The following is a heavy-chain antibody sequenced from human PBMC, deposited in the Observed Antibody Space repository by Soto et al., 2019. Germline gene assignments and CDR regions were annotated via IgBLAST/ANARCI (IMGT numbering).Heavy chain of an antibody. D-gene: IGHD3-3*01. Sequence: SETLSLTCAVYGGSFSGYYWSWIRQPPGKGLEWIGEINHSGSTNYNPSLKSRVTISVDTSKNQFSLKLSSVTAADTAVYYCAGGLPYYDFWSGYSNYYYYGMDVWGQGTTVTVSS. V-gene: IGHV4-34*01. CDR1: GGSFSGYY. CDR3: AGGLPYYDFWSGYSNYYYYGMDV. CDR2: INHSGST. J-gene: IGHJ6*02.